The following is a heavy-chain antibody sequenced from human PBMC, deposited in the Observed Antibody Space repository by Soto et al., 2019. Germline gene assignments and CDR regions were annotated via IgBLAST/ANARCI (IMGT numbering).Heavy chain of an antibody. CDR2: AAYSGGT. CDR3: AKVVVGATSHSDFDS. Sequence: PSETLSLTCTVSGASITSGPYFWGWVRQPPGKGLEWIGSAAYSGGTYKNPSLKSRVTVSVDTSKNQFSLKLTSVTAADTAVYYCAKVVVGATSHSDFDSWGQGTLVTVSS. J-gene: IGHJ4*02. V-gene: IGHV4-39*01. D-gene: IGHD2-15*01. CDR1: GASITSGPYF.